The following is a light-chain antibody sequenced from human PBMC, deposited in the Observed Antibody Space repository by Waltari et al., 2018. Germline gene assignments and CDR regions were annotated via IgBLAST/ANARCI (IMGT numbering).Light chain of an antibody. CDR3: QQYNDWPT. V-gene: IGKV3-15*01. J-gene: IGKJ1*01. Sequence: EIVMTQSPAALSASPGERATLSCRASQSVSSNLAWYQQKPGQAPRLLLYGASTRATDIPARFSGSGSATEFTLTISSLQSEDFAVYYCQQYNDWPTFGQGTKVEIK. CDR2: GAS. CDR1: QSVSSN.